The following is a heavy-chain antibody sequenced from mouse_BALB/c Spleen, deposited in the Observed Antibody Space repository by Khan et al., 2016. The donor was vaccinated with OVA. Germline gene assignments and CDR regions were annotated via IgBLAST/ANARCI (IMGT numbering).Heavy chain of an antibody. V-gene: IGHV2-9*02. J-gene: IGHJ2*01. CDR3: ARLEDI. D-gene: IGHD1-3*01. CDR2: IWAGGST. Sequence: QVQLQQSGPGLVAPSQSLTISCTASGYSLTSYGVHWVRQLPGKGLEWMGLIWAGGSTNYYSAHMSRLSTSKDNSTSQVFLTMNSLQTDDAAMYYCARLEDIWGQGTTLTVSS. CDR1: GYSLTSYG.